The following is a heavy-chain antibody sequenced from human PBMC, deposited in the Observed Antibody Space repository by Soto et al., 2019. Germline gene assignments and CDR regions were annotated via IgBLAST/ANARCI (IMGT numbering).Heavy chain of an antibody. CDR2: IYHSGST. CDR1: GGSISSSNW. CDR3: ARNGGSGSGNGWFDP. J-gene: IGHJ5*02. V-gene: IGHV4-4*02. D-gene: IGHD3-10*01. Sequence: QVQLQESSPGLVKPSGTLSLTCAVSGGSISSSNWWSWVRQPPGKGLEWIGEIYHSGSTNYNPSLKRRVTISGDKSKNQFYLKLSSVTAADTDVYYCARNGGSGSGNGWFDPWGQGTLVTVSS.